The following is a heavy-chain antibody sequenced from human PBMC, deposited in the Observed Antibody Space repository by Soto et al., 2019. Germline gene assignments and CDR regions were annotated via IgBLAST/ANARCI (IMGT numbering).Heavy chain of an antibody. CDR3: ARDSREYNAYDYN. Sequence: GGSLRLSCAASGFTFSRYSMNWVRQAPGKGLEWVSIITITGFMDYADSVKGRFTISRDNAKSSLYLQMNSLRAEDTAVYYCARDSREYNAYDYNWGQGTLVTVSS. CDR2: IITITGFM. V-gene: IGHV3-21*01. J-gene: IGHJ4*02. D-gene: IGHD5-12*01. CDR1: GFTFSRYS.